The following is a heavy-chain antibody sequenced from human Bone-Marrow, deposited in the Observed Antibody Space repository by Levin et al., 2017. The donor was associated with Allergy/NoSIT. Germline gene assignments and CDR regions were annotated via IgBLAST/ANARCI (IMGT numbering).Heavy chain of an antibody. J-gene: IGHJ6*02. Sequence: PGGSLRLSCTASGFTLSNSWMNWVRQPPGKGLEWVSRIKSDGSSVNYADSVKGRFTISRDNAKNTLYLQLNSLRAEDTALYYCAKEKDRDGLPLAYGLDVWGQGTTVTVSS. CDR3: AKEKDRDGLPLAYGLDV. CDR2: IKSDGSSV. V-gene: IGHV3-74*01. CDR1: GFTLSNSW. D-gene: IGHD3-10*01.